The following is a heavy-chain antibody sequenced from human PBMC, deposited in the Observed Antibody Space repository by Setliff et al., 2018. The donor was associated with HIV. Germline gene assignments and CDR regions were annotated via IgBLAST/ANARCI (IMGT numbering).Heavy chain of an antibody. D-gene: IGHD6-6*01. Sequence: PSETLSLTCAVSGFSINSGHYWGWIRQPPGKGLEWIGSIYHSGSTYYNPSLKSRVAISVDTSKSQFSLKLSSVTAADTAVYYCARFLLVARPNFDCWGQGTLVTVS. J-gene: IGHJ4*02. CDR1: GFSINSGHY. V-gene: IGHV4-38-2*01. CDR3: ARFLLVARPNFDC. CDR2: IYHSGST.